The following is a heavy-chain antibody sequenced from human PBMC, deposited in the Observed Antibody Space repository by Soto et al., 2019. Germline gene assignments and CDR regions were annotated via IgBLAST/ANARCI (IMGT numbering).Heavy chain of an antibody. J-gene: IGHJ5*02. CDR3: ARDKGGYSGYPTYNWFDP. CDR1: GGSISSYY. V-gene: IGHV4-59*01. Sequence: SETLSLTCSVSGGSISSYYWNWIRQPPGKGLEWIGYIYYNGNTNYNPSLRSRVILSLDTSKNQFSLKLSSVTAADTAAYYCARDKGGYSGYPTYNWFDPWGQGTRVTVSS. CDR2: IYYNGNT. D-gene: IGHD5-12*01.